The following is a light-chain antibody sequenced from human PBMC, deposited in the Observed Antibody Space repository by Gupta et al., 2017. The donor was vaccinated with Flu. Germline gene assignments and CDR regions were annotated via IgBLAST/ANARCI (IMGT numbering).Light chain of an antibody. J-gene: IGKJ2*01. CDR3: QHRSNRMYT. CDR2: GAS. V-gene: IGKV3-11*01. Sequence: PATLSLSPGERATLSCRASQSVSSYLAWYQQKPGQAPRLLVYGASKRATGIPARFSGSGSGTEFTLTISSREPEDFAVYYCQHRSNRMYTFGQGTKLDIK. CDR1: QSVSSY.